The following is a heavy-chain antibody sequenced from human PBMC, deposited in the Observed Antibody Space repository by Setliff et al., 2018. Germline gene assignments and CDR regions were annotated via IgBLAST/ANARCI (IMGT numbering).Heavy chain of an antibody. J-gene: IGHJ4*02. CDR3: TTDWSRGDSGNYLRLDY. D-gene: IGHD3-10*01. V-gene: IGHV3-15*01. CDR1: GYSISSGYY. Sequence: PSETLSLTCAVSGYSISSGYYWGWIRQAPGKGLEWVGRIKSAADGGTIEYAAAVNGRFTVSRDDSKNTLVLQMNSLKTEDTALYYCTTDWSRGDSGNYLRLDYWGPGTLVTVS. CDR2: IKSAADGGTI.